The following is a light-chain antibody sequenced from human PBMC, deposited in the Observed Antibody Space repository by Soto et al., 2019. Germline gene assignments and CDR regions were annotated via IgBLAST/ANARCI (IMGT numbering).Light chain of an antibody. CDR2: AAS. J-gene: IGKJ4*01. CDR3: QQSYSTPPALT. Sequence: DSRMTQSQSSLPASVGDRVTITSRASQSISSYLNWYQQTPGKAPKLLIYAASSLQSGVPSRFSGSGCGTDFTRTISSLQPEDFATYYGQQSYSTPPALTFGGGTKVDIK. V-gene: IGKV1-39*01. CDR1: QSISSY.